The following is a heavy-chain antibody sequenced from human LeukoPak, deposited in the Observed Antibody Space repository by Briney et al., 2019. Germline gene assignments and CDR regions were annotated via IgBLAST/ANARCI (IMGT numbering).Heavy chain of an antibody. CDR2: IIPIFGTA. D-gene: IGHD1-26*01. CDR3: ARQGVGAIMALVAFDI. Sequence: SVKVSCKASGGTFSSYAISWVRQAPGQGLEWMGGIIPIFGTANYAQKFQGRVTITADESTSTAYMELSSLRSEDTAVYYCARQGVGAIMALVAFDIWGQGTMVTVSS. V-gene: IGHV1-69*01. J-gene: IGHJ3*02. CDR1: GGTFSSYA.